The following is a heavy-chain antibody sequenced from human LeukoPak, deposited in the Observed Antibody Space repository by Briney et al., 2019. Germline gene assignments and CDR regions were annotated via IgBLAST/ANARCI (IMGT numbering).Heavy chain of an antibody. V-gene: IGHV1-2*02. D-gene: IGHD2-2*01. J-gene: IGHJ4*02. Sequence: ASVKVSCKASGYTFTAYFLHWVRQAPGQGLEWMGWINPNSGDTNYAQKFQGRVTMTRDTFITTAYMELSRLTSDDTAMYYCARDRMGDCAATSCYLAYWGQGTLVTVSS. CDR2: INPNSGDT. CDR1: GYTFTAYF. CDR3: ARDRMGDCAATSCYLAY.